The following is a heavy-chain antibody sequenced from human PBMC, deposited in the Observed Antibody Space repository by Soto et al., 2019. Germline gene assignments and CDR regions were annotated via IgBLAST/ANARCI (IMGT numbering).Heavy chain of an antibody. J-gene: IGHJ4*02. V-gene: IGHV3-33*01. CDR2: IWYDGSNK. D-gene: IGHD3-22*01. Sequence: PGGSLRLTCAASGFTFSSYGMHWVRQAPGKGLEWVAVIWYDGSNKYYADSVKGRFTISRDNSKNTLYLQMNSLRAEDTAVYYSARDSKTYYYDSSDFDYWGQGTLVTVSS. CDR3: ARDSKTYYYDSSDFDY. CDR1: GFTFSSYG.